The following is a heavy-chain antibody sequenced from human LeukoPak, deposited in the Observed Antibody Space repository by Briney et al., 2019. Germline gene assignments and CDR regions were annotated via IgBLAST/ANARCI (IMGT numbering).Heavy chain of an antibody. D-gene: IGHD5-18*01. V-gene: IGHV1-18*01. Sequence: KPGASVKVSCKTSGYTFTSYGISWVRQAPGQGLEWMGWISAYNGNTNYAQKVQGRGTMTTDTPTSTAHMELRSLRSEDTAVYYCAIGSTDTAMVYSSDYYYGMDVWGQGTTVTVSS. CDR1: GYTFTSYG. CDR2: ISAYNGNT. CDR3: AIGSTDTAMVYSSDYYYGMDV. J-gene: IGHJ6*02.